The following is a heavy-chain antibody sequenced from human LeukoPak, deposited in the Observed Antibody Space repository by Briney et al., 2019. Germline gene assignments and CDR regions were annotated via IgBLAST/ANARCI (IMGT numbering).Heavy chain of an antibody. Sequence: SETLSLTCTVSGPSISSSRYYWGWIRQPPGKGLERIGSIYYSGSTYYNPSLKSRVTISVDTSKNQSSLKQSSVTAADTAVYYCASGGSVGPLVAATLLYYYSGMDVWGQGTTVTVSS. CDR1: GPSISSSRYY. CDR3: ASGGSVGPLVAATLLYYYSGMDV. D-gene: IGHD2-15*01. CDR2: IYYSGST. V-gene: IGHV4-39*01. J-gene: IGHJ6*02.